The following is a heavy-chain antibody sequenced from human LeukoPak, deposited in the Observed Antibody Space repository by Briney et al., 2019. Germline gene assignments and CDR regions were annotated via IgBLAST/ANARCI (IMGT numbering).Heavy chain of an antibody. V-gene: IGHV4-34*01. CDR3: ARHPSYYDFWSGYSIPDPNFDY. D-gene: IGHD3-3*01. CDR1: GGSFSGYY. CDR2: IYYSGST. J-gene: IGHJ4*02. Sequence: SETLSLTCAVYGGSFSGYYWSWIRQPPGKGLEWIGSIYYSGSTYYNPSLKSRVTISVDTSKNQFSLKLSSVTAADTAVYYCARHPSYYDFWSGYSIPDPNFDYWGQGTLVTVSS.